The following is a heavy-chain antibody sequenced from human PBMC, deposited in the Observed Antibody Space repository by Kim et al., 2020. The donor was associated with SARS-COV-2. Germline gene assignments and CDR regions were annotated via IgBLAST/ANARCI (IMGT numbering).Heavy chain of an antibody. J-gene: IGHJ6*02. V-gene: IGHV6-1*01. CDR1: GDRVSSNSAA. CDR3: ARMRGIAAAVYYYYGMDV. CDR2: TYYRSKWYN. D-gene: IGHD6-13*01. Sequence: SQTLSLTCAISGDRVSSNSAAWNWIRQSPSRGLEWLGRTYYRSKWYNDYAVSVKSRITINPDTSKNQFSLQLNSVTPEDTAVYYCARMRGIAAAVYYYYGMDVWGQGTTVTVSS.